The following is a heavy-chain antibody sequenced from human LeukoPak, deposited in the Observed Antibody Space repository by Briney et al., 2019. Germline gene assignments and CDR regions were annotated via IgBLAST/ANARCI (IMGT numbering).Heavy chain of an antibody. CDR3: ATSLGSSVDY. Sequence: PGGSLRLSCAASGFTFSNYAMRWVRQAPGKGLEWVSGISGSGDSTYYADSVKGRFTISRDNSKNTLYLQMNSLRAEDTAVYYCATSLGSSVDYWGQGTLVTVSS. V-gene: IGHV3-23*01. J-gene: IGHJ4*02. CDR1: GFTFSNYA. CDR2: ISGSGDST. D-gene: IGHD1-26*01.